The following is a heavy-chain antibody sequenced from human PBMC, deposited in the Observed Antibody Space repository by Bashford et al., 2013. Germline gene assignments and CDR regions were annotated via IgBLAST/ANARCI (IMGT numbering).Heavy chain of an antibody. CDR1: GFTFSDHY. CDR3: ARDSRSGFYWDY. D-gene: IGHD3-22*01. V-gene: IGHV3-72*01. J-gene: IGHJ4*02. CDR2: IRSKAMSYST. Sequence: GSLRLSCAASGFTFSDHYMDWVRQAPGKGLEWVARIRSKAMSYSTEYAASVKGRFSISRDDSKNSLTLQMNSLETEDTAVYYCARDSRSGFYWDYWGQGTLVTVSS.